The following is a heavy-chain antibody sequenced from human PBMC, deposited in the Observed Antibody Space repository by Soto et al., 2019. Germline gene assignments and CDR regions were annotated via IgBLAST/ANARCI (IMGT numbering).Heavy chain of an antibody. J-gene: IGHJ4*02. V-gene: IGHV3-21*01. CDR3: ARGMEYSSSSVDF. Sequence: EVQLVESGGGLVKPGGSLRLSCAASGFTFSSYSMNWVRQAPGKGLEWVSSISSSSSYIYYADSVKGRFNISRDNAKNSLYLQMNSLRAEDTAVYYCARGMEYSSSSVDFWGQGTLVTVSS. CDR2: ISSSSSYI. CDR1: GFTFSSYS. D-gene: IGHD6-6*01.